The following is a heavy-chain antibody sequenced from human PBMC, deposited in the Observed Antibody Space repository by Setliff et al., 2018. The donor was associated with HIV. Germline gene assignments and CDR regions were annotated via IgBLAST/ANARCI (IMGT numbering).Heavy chain of an antibody. D-gene: IGHD6-19*01. CDR1: GGSISSGDYY. Sequence: SETLSLTCTVSGGSISSGDYYWNWIRQPPGKGLEWIGYITYSGSAYYNPSLKSRVTMSVDTSKNQFSLNLSSVTAADTAVYYCASTGYSSGWSFDYWGQGTLVTVSS. CDR2: ITYSGSA. V-gene: IGHV4-30-4*08. CDR3: ASTGYSSGWSFDY. J-gene: IGHJ4*02.